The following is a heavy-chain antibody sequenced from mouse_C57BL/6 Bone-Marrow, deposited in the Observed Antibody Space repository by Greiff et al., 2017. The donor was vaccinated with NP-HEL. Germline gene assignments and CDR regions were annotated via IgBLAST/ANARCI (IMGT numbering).Heavy chain of an antibody. CDR2: IYPRSGNT. CDR3: APSYYYGSSPLLDY. D-gene: IGHD1-1*01. CDR1: GYTFTSYG. V-gene: IGHV1-81*01. Sequence: VQLQQSGAELARPGASVKLSCKASGYTFTSYGISWVKQRTGQGLEWIGEIYPRSGNTYYNEKFKGKATLTADKSSSTAYMELRSLTSEDSAVYFCAPSYYYGSSPLLDYWGQGTTLTVSS. J-gene: IGHJ2*01.